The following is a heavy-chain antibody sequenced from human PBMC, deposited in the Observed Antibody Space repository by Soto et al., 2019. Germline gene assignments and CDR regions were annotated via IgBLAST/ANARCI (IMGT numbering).Heavy chain of an antibody. J-gene: IGHJ4*02. CDR3: ANGRATYGLLTHDY. Sequence: GGSLRLSCAASGFSFRNYAMSWVRQAPGKGLEWISTLTGSSSNIYYADSVKGRFAISRDNSRNTLYLQMNSLTAEDTAVYYCANGRATYGLLTHDYWGQGTLVTSPQ. V-gene: IGHV3-23*01. D-gene: IGHD3-10*01. CDR2: LTGSSSNI. CDR1: GFSFRNYA.